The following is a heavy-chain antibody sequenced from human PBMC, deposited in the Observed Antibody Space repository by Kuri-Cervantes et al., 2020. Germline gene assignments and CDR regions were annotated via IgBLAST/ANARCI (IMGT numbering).Heavy chain of an antibody. V-gene: IGHV3-13*01. Sequence: GESLKISCAASGFTFSNYDMHWVRQATGKGLEWVSAIGTAGDTYYPGSVKGRFTISRENAKNSLYLQMNSLRAGDTAVYYCARSTIFGYYYYYMDVWGKGTTVTVSS. D-gene: IGHD3-3*01. J-gene: IGHJ6*03. CDR3: ARSTIFGYYYYYMDV. CDR2: IGTAGDT. CDR1: GFTFSNYD.